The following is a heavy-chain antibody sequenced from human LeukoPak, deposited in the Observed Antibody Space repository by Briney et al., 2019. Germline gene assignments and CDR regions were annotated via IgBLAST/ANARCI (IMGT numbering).Heavy chain of an antibody. CDR1: GGSISSGDYY. Sequence: SQTLSLTCTVSGGSISSGDYYWSWIRQPPGKGLEWIGYIYYSGSTYYNSSLKSRVTISVDTSKNQFSLKLSSVTAADTAVYYCARGTERASWFDPWGQGTLVTVSS. CDR3: ARGTERASWFDP. D-gene: IGHD1-1*01. CDR2: IYYSGST. V-gene: IGHV4-30-4*01. J-gene: IGHJ5*02.